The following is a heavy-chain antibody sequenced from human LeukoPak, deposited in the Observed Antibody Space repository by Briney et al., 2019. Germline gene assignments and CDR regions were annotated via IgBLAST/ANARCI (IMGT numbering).Heavy chain of an antibody. D-gene: IGHD3-22*01. CDR1: GFTFSTYV. V-gene: IGHV3-30-3*01. Sequence: GRSLRLSCAASGFTFSTYVMHWVRQAPGKGLEWVASTSVDGISKYYADSVKGRFIISRDNSKNTLDLQMNSLRAEDTAVYYCVRAGSSSGYCDVFDIWGQGTLVTVSS. CDR3: VRAGSSSGYCDVFDI. CDR2: TSVDGISK. J-gene: IGHJ3*02.